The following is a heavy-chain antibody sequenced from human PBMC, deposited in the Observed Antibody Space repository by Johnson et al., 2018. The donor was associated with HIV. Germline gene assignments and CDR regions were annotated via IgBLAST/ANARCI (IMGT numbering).Heavy chain of an antibody. V-gene: IGHV3-53*01. CDR3: ARDRGYWDAFDI. CDR2: IYRGGTT. J-gene: IGHJ3*02. D-gene: IGHD3-22*01. Sequence: IYRGGTTFYADSVRGRFTISRDSSKNTLYLQMKSLRAEDTAVYYCARDRGYWDAFDIWGQGTMVIVSS.